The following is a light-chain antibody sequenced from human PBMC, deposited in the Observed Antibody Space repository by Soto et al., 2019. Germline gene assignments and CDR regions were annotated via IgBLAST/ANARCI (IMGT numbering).Light chain of an antibody. Sequence: QSVLTQPASVSGSPGQSITISCTGTRSDIGGYDHVSWYQHHPGKVPKLIIFEVSNRPSGVSARFSASKSGNTASLTISGLQTEDEAHYYCASFTSRSALVFGSGKKVTVL. CDR1: RSDIGGYDH. V-gene: IGLV2-14*01. CDR3: ASFTSRSALV. J-gene: IGLJ1*01. CDR2: EVS.